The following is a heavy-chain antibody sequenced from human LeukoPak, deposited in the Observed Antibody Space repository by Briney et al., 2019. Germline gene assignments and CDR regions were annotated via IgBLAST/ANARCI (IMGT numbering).Heavy chain of an antibody. V-gene: IGHV5-51*01. CDR1: GYSFTSYW. CDR3: ARQRGSSGWYFKDFDY. CDR2: IYPGDSDT. J-gene: IGHJ4*02. Sequence: GESLKISCKGSGYSFTSYWIGWVRQMTGKGLEWMGIIYPGDSDTRYSPSFQGQVTISADKSISTAYLQWSSLNASDTAMYYCARQRGSSGWYFKDFDYWGQGTLVTVSS. D-gene: IGHD6-19*01.